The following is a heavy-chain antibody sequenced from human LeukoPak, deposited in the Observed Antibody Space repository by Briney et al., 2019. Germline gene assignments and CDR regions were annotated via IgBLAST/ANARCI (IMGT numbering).Heavy chain of an antibody. D-gene: IGHD1-14*01. V-gene: IGHV4-30-2*01. CDR2: IYHSGST. Sequence: SQTLSLTCAVSGGSISSGGYSWSWIRQPPGKGLEWIGYIYHSGSTYYNPSLKSRVTISVDRSKNQFSLKLSSVTAADTAVYYCARGPYHVLHPFDYWGQGTLVTVSS. CDR3: ARGPYHVLHPFDY. J-gene: IGHJ4*02. CDR1: GGSISSGGYS.